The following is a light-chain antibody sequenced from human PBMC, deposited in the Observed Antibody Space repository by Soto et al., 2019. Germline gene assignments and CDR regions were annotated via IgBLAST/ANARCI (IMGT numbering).Light chain of an antibody. CDR2: EVS. J-gene: IGLJ3*02. V-gene: IGLV2-14*01. Sequence: QSALTQPASVSGSPGQSITISGTGTSSDVGGYNYVSWYQQHPGKAPKLMIYEVSNRPSGVSNRFSGSKSGNTASLTISGLQAEDEADYYCSSYTSSSIPWVFGGGTKVTVL. CDR3: SSYTSSSIPWV. CDR1: SSDVGGYNY.